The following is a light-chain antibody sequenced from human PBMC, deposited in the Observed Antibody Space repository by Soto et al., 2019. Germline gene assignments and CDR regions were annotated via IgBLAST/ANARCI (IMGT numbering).Light chain of an antibody. CDR1: ETVGVR. J-gene: IGKJ1*01. CDR2: EAS. Sequence: EIVLTQSPATGSSSPGERATLSCRASETVGVRLAWYQLKPGQAPRLIIYEASNRAAGIPARFSGSGSGTDFTLTITRLEPEDFAFYYCHQRQRWPRTFGQGTKVDIK. V-gene: IGKV3-11*01. CDR3: HQRQRWPRT.